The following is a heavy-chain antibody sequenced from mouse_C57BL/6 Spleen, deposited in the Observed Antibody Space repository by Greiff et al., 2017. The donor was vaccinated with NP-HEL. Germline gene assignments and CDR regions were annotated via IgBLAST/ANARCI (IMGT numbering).Heavy chain of an antibody. CDR1: GFTFSSYG. J-gene: IGHJ2*01. CDR2: ISSGGSYT. V-gene: IGHV5-6*01. CDR3: ARQTRRDFDY. Sequence: EVKLMESGGDLVKPGGSLKLSCAASGFTFSSYGMSWVRQTPDKRLEWVATISSGGSYTYYPDSVKGRFTISRDNAKNTLYLQMSSLKSEDTAMYYCARQTRRDFDYWGQGTTLTVSS.